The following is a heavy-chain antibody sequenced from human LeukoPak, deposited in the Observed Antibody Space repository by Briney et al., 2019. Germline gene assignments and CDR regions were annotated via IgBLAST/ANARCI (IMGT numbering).Heavy chain of an antibody. Sequence: PGTSLRLSCVASGFTFSRYGMHWVRQAPGKGLEWVAVISYDGSNKYYADSVKGRFTISRDNSKNTLYLQMNSLRAEDTAVYYCARVARHQLLNDYWGQGTLVTVSS. D-gene: IGHD2-2*01. CDR2: ISYDGSNK. CDR1: GFTFSRYG. J-gene: IGHJ4*02. V-gene: IGHV3-30*03. CDR3: ARVARHQLLNDY.